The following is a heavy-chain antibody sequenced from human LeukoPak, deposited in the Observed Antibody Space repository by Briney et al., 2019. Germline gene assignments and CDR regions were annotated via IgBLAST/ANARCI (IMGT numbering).Heavy chain of an antibody. CDR3: ARHASGWYTD. J-gene: IGHJ1*01. CDR1: GGSISSGDYY. CDR2: IYYSGTT. Sequence: SETLSLTCAVSGGSISSGDYYWAWIRQPPGKGQQWIGSIYYSGTTYDNPFLKSRLTISRDTSKNQSYLKLSSVTTADTALYYCARHASGWYTDWGQGTLVTVSS. V-gene: IGHV4-39*01. D-gene: IGHD6-19*01.